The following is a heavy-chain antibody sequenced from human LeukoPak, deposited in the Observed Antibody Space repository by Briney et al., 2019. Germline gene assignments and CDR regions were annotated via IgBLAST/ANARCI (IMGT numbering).Heavy chain of an antibody. J-gene: IGHJ5*02. CDR1: GASIRSGGDY. Sequence: SQTLSLTCTVSGASIRSGGDYWSWIRQHPGKGLEWIGYIYYNGNPYYNPSLKSRVTISVDTSKNQFSLKLSSVTAADTAVYCCARSITMIRGWFDPWGQGTLVTVSS. CDR2: IYYNGNP. V-gene: IGHV4-31*03. D-gene: IGHD3-10*01. CDR3: ARSITMIRGWFDP.